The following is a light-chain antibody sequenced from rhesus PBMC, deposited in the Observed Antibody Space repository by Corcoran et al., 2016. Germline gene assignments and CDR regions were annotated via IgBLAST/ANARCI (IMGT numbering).Light chain of an antibody. J-gene: IGKJ4*01. CDR3: QQHDNSPPT. CDR2: RAS. CDR1: QGISNW. Sequence: DIQMTQSPSSLSASVGDRVTISCRASQGISNWLAWYQQKPGKAPNLLIYRASNLETGFPSRFSGSGSGTDFTLTISSLQPADVATYYCQQHDNSPPTFGGGTKVEIK. V-gene: IGKV1-69*01.